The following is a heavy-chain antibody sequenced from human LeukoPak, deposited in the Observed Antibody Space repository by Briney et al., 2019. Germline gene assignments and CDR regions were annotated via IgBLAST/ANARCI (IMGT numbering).Heavy chain of an antibody. Sequence: SETLSLTCTVSGGSISSSSYYWGWIRPPPGKGLEWIGSIYYSGSTYYNPSLKSRVTISVDTSKNQFSLKLSSVTAADTAVYYCARQMGYFDILTPPVYWGQGTLVTVSS. J-gene: IGHJ4*02. CDR3: ARQMGYFDILTPPVY. CDR2: IYYSGST. CDR1: GGSISSSSYY. V-gene: IGHV4-39*01. D-gene: IGHD3-9*01.